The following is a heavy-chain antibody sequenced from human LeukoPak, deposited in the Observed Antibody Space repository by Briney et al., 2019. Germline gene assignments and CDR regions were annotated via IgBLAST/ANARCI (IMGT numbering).Heavy chain of an antibody. D-gene: IGHD4-17*01. J-gene: IGHJ5*02. CDR2: ISGSGGST. CDR3: AKVADDYGDYDWFDP. CDR1: GFTFSSYA. Sequence: GGSLRLSCAASGFTFSSYAMSWVRQAPGKGLEWVSAISGSGGSTYYADSVKGRFTISRDSSKNTLYLQMNSLRAEDTAVYYCAKVADDYGDYDWFDPWGQGTLVTVSS. V-gene: IGHV3-23*01.